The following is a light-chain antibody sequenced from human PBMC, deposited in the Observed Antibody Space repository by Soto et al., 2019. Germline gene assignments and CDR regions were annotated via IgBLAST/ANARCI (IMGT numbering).Light chain of an antibody. CDR1: QSISGT. J-gene: IGKJ1*01. CDR3: QQYDTYSRT. CDR2: GAS. V-gene: IGKV1-5*01. Sequence: DIQMTHAPSTLSASLGDRVAITVRASQSISGTLAWYQQKPGKAPKLLIYGASSLERGVPSRFSGSGSGTEFTLTISSLQPDDFATFYCQQYDTYSRTFGQGTKVDIK.